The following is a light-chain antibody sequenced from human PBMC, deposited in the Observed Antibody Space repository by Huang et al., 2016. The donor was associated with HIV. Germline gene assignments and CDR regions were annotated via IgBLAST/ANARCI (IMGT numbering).Light chain of an antibody. Sequence: DIQMTQSPSSLSASVGDRVTITCQASQDISNYLNWYQQKPGKAPKLLIYDASNLETGVQSRVSGSGSGTEFTFTISSLKPEDIETYYCQQYDNLLTFGPGTKVDIK. CDR2: DAS. V-gene: IGKV1-33*01. CDR1: QDISNY. J-gene: IGKJ3*01. CDR3: QQYDNLLT.